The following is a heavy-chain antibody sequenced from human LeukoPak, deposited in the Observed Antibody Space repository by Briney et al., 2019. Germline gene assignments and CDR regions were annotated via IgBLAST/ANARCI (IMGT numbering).Heavy chain of an antibody. J-gene: IGHJ3*02. Sequence: ASVKVSCKASGYTFTGYYMHWVRQAPGQGLEWMGWINPNSGGTNYAQKFQGRVTMTRDTSISTAYMELSSLRSEDTAVYYCARDRPNNWNYADAFDIWGQGTMVTVSS. CDR1: GYTFTGYY. D-gene: IGHD1-7*01. V-gene: IGHV1-2*02. CDR3: ARDRPNNWNYADAFDI. CDR2: INPNSGGT.